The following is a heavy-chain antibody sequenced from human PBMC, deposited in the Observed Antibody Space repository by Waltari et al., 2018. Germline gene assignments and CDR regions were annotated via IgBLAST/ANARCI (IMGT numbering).Heavy chain of an antibody. V-gene: IGHV4-38-2*02. CDR1: GYSISSGYY. CDR2: IYHSGST. Sequence: QVQLQESGPGLVKHSETLSLTCAVSGYSISSGYYWGWFRTPPGKGSEWIGGIYHSGSTYYNPSLKSRVTISVDTSKNQFSLKLSSVTAADTAVYYCAREEGGLLWFGELLYNWFDPWGQGTLVTVSS. CDR3: AREEGGLLWFGELLYNWFDP. D-gene: IGHD3-10*01. J-gene: IGHJ5*02.